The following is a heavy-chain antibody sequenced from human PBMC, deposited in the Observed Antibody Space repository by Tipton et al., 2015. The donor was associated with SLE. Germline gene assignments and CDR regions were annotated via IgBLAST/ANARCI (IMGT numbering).Heavy chain of an antibody. D-gene: IGHD6-13*01. CDR3: ARAGAAAALDY. Sequence: TLSLTCAVSGYSISSGYYWGWIRQPPGKGLEWIGSIYHSGSTYYNPSLKSRVTISVDTSKNQFSLKLSSVTAADTAVYYCARAGAAAALDYWGQGTLVTVSS. CDR1: GYSISSGYY. CDR2: IYHSGST. J-gene: IGHJ4*02. V-gene: IGHV4-38-2*01.